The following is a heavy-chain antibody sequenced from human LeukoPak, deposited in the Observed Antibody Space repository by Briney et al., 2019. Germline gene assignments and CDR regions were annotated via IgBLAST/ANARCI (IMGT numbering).Heavy chain of an antibody. D-gene: IGHD2-2*01. V-gene: IGHV3-23*01. J-gene: IGHJ4*02. Sequence: GGCRRLAWPPAGFTFVNYSMSWVRQPPGKGREWVASVIGDGGSTYYADSVKGRFTISRDNSKNTLYLQMNSLRAEETAVYYCARVGYCSSTSCHPNGGLWGQGTLVTVSS. CDR1: GFTFVNYS. CDR3: ARVGYCSSTSCHPNGGL. CDR2: VIGDGGST.